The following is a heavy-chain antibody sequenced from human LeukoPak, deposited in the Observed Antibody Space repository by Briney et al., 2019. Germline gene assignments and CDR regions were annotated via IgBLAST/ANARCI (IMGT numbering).Heavy chain of an antibody. CDR2: IYPGDSDT. V-gene: IGHV5-51*01. Sequence: GESLKISCNGSGYXFTTYWIAWVRQMPGKGLEWMGVIYPGDSDTRYSPSFQGQVTLSADKSISTAYLQWSSLKASDTAIYYCARALVGAATLSYWGQGTLVTVSS. J-gene: IGHJ4*02. CDR1: GYXFTTYW. CDR3: ARALVGAATLSY. D-gene: IGHD1-26*01.